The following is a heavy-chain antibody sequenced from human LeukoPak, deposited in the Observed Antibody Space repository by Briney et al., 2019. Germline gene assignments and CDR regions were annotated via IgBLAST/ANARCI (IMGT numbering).Heavy chain of an antibody. CDR3: ARMGDSSGWYEYFQH. CDR2: ISSSSSYI. CDR1: GFTFSSYS. J-gene: IGHJ1*01. V-gene: IGHV3-21*01. D-gene: IGHD6-19*01. Sequence: GGSLRLSCAASGFTFSSYSMNWVRQAPGKGLEWVSSISSSSSYIYYADSVKGRFTISRDNAKNSLYLQMNSLRAEDTAVYCCARMGDSSGWYEYFQHWGQGTLVTVSS.